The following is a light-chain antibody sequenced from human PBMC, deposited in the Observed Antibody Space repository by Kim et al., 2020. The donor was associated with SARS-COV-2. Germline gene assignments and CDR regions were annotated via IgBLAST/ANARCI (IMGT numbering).Light chain of an antibody. V-gene: IGLV2-8*01. CDR3: SSYAGSNKLL. CDR2: EVT. Sequence: GQSVTISCTGTSSGVGGYDYVSWYQQHPGKAPKLMIYEVTKRPSGVPDRFSGSKSGNTASLTVSGLQAEDEADYYCSSYAGSNKLLFGGGTQLTVL. J-gene: IGLJ2*01. CDR1: SSGVGGYDY.